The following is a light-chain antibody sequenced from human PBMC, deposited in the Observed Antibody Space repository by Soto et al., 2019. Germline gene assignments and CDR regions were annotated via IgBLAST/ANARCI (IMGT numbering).Light chain of an antibody. CDR3: SSYTSTNTLAV. V-gene: IGLV2-14*01. CDR1: SSDVGGYNY. J-gene: IGLJ1*01. CDR2: EVS. Sequence: QSALTQPASVSGSPGQSITLSCTGTSSDVGGYNYVSWYQHHAGKAPKLIIYEVSNRPSGVSNRFSGSKSGDTASLTISGLQAEDEADYYCSSYTSTNTLAVFGTGTKLTVL.